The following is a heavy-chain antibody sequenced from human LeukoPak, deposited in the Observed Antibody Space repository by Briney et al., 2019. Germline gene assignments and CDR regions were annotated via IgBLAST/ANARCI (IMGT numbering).Heavy chain of an antibody. Sequence: GGSLRLSCAASGFTFSSYGMSWVRQAPGKGLEWVSAISGSGGSTYYADSVKGRFTISRDNSKNTLYLQMNSLRAEDTAVYYCAKDQGEAKITMVRGVMPDYWGQGTMVTVSS. J-gene: IGHJ4*02. CDR2: ISGSGGST. CDR3: AKDQGEAKITMVRGVMPDY. CDR1: GFTFSSYG. V-gene: IGHV3-23*01. D-gene: IGHD3-10*01.